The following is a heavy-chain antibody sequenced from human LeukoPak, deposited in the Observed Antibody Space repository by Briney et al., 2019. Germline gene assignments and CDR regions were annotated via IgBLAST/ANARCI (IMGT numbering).Heavy chain of an antibody. V-gene: IGHV3-30*02. CDR3: ARDLRLGDIVLMVYAPDAFDI. D-gene: IGHD2-8*01. Sequence: GGSLRLSCAASGFTFSSYGMHWVRQAPGKGLEWVTFIRYDGSNKFYTDSVKGRFTISRDNSKHTLYLQMDSLRSEDTAVYYCARDLRLGDIVLMVYAPDAFDIWGQGTMVTVSS. J-gene: IGHJ3*02. CDR2: IRYDGSNK. CDR1: GFTFSSYG.